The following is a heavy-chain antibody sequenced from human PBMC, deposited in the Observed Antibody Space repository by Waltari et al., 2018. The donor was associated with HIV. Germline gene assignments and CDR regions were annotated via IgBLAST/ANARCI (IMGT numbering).Heavy chain of an antibody. Sequence: QFHLVQSGAEVKKPGSSVKVSCKASGCAFVSHCFNWVRQDPGQGLEWIGRAIPMFGTANYARKFQGRVTITADKSTTTAYMELNGLRIDDTAVYYCASARETMGVDFDSWGQGTLVTVS. D-gene: IGHD3-3*01. CDR1: GCAFVSHC. CDR3: ASARETMGVDFDS. CDR2: AIPMFGTA. V-gene: IGHV1-69*08. J-gene: IGHJ5*01.